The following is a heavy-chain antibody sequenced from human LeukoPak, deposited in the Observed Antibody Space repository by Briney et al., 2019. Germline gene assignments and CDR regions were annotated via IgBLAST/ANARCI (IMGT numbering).Heavy chain of an antibody. Sequence: PSETLSLTCTVSGGSIVNDGYYWNWLRQHPGRGLERIAFIYYSGAASYNPSLKSRVTISVDTSTNQFSLKLTSVTAADTAVYFCARGRYYGSSGDSRGQGTLVTVSS. V-gene: IGHV4-31*03. J-gene: IGHJ4*02. CDR3: ARGRYYGSSGDS. CDR2: IYYSGAA. CDR1: GGSIVNDGYY. D-gene: IGHD3-10*01.